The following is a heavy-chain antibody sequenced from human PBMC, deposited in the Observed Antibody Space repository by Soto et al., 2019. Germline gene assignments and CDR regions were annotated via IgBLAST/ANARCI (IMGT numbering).Heavy chain of an antibody. CDR2: VFHTGST. CDR1: GGSINSYH. Sequence: LSLTCTVSGGSINSYHWSWIRQSPGKGLEWIGDVFHTGSTKYNPALKRRVTISVDTSKSQFSLRLISVTAADTGLYYCARSYSGSFYGYDTWGQGILVAVSS. CDR3: ARSYSGSFYGYDT. J-gene: IGHJ5*02. V-gene: IGHV4-59*01. D-gene: IGHD1-26*01.